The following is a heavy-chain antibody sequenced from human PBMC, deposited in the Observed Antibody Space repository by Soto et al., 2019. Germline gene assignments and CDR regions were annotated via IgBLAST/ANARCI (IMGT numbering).Heavy chain of an antibody. Sequence: GESLKISCKGSGYSFTNYWIGWVRQMPGKGLEWMGLIFPGDSDTKYSPSFQGQVTISADKSISTAYLQWSSLKASDTAMYYCARRDASAGLYYYYGMDVWGQGTTVTVS. D-gene: IGHD6-13*01. J-gene: IGHJ6*02. CDR1: GYSFTNYW. CDR2: IFPGDSDT. CDR3: ARRDASAGLYYYYGMDV. V-gene: IGHV5-51*01.